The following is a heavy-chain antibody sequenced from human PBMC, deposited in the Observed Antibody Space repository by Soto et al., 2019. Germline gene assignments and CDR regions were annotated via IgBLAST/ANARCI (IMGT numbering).Heavy chain of an antibody. Sequence: GGSMSLSCAASGFAFSDPYMSWIRQAPGKGLEWISYISSSGSTIYYADSVKGRFTISRDNAKKSLYLQMDSLTADDTAVYYCARGGASVTTPFDYWGQGTQVTVS. J-gene: IGHJ4*02. D-gene: IGHD4-17*01. V-gene: IGHV3-11*01. CDR1: GFAFSDPY. CDR3: ARGGASVTTPFDY. CDR2: ISSSGSTI.